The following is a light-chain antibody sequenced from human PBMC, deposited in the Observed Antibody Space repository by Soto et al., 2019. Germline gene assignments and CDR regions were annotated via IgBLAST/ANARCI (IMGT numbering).Light chain of an antibody. J-gene: IGKJ1*01. CDR2: GAS. CDR1: QRVMSNY. Sequence: EIVLTQSPGTLSLSPGERVILSCRASQRVMSNYLAWYHQKPGQAPRLLIFGASKRATGIPDRFSGTGSGTDFTLTISRLEPEDFAVYYCQLYGSSPEWTFGQGTKVDIK. V-gene: IGKV3-20*01. CDR3: QLYGSSPEWT.